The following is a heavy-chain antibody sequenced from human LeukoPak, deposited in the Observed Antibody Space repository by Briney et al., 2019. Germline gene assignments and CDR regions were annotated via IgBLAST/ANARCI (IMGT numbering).Heavy chain of an antibody. D-gene: IGHD3-22*01. CDR2: ISSSSSYI. J-gene: IGHJ4*02. V-gene: IGHV3-21*01. CDR1: GFTFSSYE. CDR3: AREGPQDYYDSSGYYGY. Sequence: PGGSLRLSCAASGFTFSSYEMNWIRQAPGKGLEWVSSISSSSSYIYYADSVKGRFTISRDNAKNSLYLQMNSLRAEDTAVYYCAREGPQDYYDSSGYYGYWGQGTLVTVSS.